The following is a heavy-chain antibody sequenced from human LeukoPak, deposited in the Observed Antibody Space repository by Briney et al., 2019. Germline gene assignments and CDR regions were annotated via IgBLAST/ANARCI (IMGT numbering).Heavy chain of an antibody. CDR1: GFTFSSYA. CDR2: ISGSGGDT. Sequence: PGGSLRLSCAASGFTFSSYAMNWVRQAPGKGLEWVSAISGSGGDTHYADSVKGRFTISRDNSKNTLYLQMNILRAEDTAVYYCAKARDRYDNSGYYFLHPFDCWGQGALVTVSS. J-gene: IGHJ4*02. CDR3: AKARDRYDNSGYYFLHPFDC. D-gene: IGHD3-22*01. V-gene: IGHV3-23*01.